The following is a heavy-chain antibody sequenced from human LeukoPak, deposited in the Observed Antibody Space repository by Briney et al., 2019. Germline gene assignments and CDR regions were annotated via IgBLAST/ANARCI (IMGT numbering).Heavy chain of an antibody. V-gene: IGHV3-48*04. CDR1: GFTFSSYS. Sequence: PGGSLRLSCAASGFTFSSYSMNWVRQAPGKGLEWVSYISSSGSTIYYADSVKGRFTISRDNAKNSLYLQMNSLRAEDTAVYYCAREKSYCGGDCYYGMDVWGQGTTVTVSS. CDR3: AREKSYCGGDCYYGMDV. D-gene: IGHD2-21*01. CDR2: ISSSGSTI. J-gene: IGHJ6*02.